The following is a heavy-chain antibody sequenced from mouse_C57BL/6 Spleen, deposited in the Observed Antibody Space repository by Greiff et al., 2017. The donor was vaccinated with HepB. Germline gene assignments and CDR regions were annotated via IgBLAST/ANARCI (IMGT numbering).Heavy chain of an antibody. J-gene: IGHJ4*01. Sequence: VKLQESGAELMKPGASVKLSCKATGYTFTGYWIEWVKQRPGHGLEWIGEILPGSGSTNYNEKFKGKATFTADTSSNTAYMQLSSLTTEDSAIYYCARGGSNYGGAMDYWGQGTSVTVSS. CDR1: GYTFTGYW. CDR3: ARGGSNYGGAMDY. D-gene: IGHD2-5*01. V-gene: IGHV1-9*01. CDR2: ILPGSGST.